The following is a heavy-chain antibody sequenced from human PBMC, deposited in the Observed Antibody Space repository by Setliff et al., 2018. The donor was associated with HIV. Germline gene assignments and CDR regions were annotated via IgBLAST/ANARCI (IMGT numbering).Heavy chain of an antibody. V-gene: IGHV7-4-1*02. CDR1: GYTFINFG. Sequence: ASVKVSCKASGYTFINFGITWVRQAPGQGLEWMGWINTNTGNPTYAQGFTGRFVFSLDTSVSTAYLQISSLKAEDTAVYFCARDLKRPNSNFWGGYPIPFDSWGQGTLVTVSS. J-gene: IGHJ4*02. CDR3: ARDLKRPNSNFWGGYPIPFDS. D-gene: IGHD3-3*01. CDR2: INTNTGNP.